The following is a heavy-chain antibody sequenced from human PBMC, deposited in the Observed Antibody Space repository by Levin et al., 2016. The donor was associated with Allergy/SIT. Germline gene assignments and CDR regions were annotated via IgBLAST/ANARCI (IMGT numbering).Heavy chain of an antibody. V-gene: IGHV5-51*01. Sequence: VRQMPGKGLEWMGRIDPGDSDTRYSPSFQGQVTISADKSISTAYLQWSSLKASDTAMYYCARRRGYYDSSGYYHTTWDGMDVWGQGTTVTVSS. D-gene: IGHD3-22*01. J-gene: IGHJ6*02. CDR2: IDPGDSDT. CDR3: ARRRGYYDSSGYYHTTWDGMDV.